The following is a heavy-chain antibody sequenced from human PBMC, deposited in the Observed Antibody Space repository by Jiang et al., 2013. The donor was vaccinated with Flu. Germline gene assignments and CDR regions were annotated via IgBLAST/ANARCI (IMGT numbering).Heavy chain of an antibody. CDR2: IFPGDSGDSDT. D-gene: IGHD3-22*01. J-gene: IGHJ4*02. CDR1: GYRFTSYW. Sequence: GAEVKKPGESLKISCKVSGYRFTSYWIGWVRQMPGKGLEWMGIIFPGDSGDSDTNYSPSLQGQFTISADKSITTAYLQWSSLKASDTAMYYCARRNTDYYDKSGFDYWGQGTLVTVSS. CDR3: ARRNTDYYDKSGFDY. V-gene: IGHV5-51*03.